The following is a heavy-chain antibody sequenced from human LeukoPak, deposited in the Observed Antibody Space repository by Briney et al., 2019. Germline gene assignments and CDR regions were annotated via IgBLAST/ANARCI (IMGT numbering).Heavy chain of an antibody. Sequence: SETLSLTCTVSGRSISRDFWIWVRQPPRKRLEGIGDIHNSGTNNHNPSFNSRVTISEDTSTNQFSLRLNSVTAADTAVYYCARSSLYDGSGNPNYGGQGTLVTVSS. J-gene: IGHJ4*02. CDR1: GRSISRDF. D-gene: IGHD3-22*01. V-gene: IGHV4-4*08. CDR2: IHNSGTN. CDR3: ARSSLYDGSGNPNY.